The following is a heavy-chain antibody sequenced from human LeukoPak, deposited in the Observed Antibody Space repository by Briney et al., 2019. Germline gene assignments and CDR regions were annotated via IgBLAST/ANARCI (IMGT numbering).Heavy chain of an antibody. J-gene: IGHJ3*02. CDR1: GFTFSSYA. Sequence: GGSLRLSCAASGFTFSSYAMHWVRQAPGKGLEWVAVISYDGSNKYYADSVKGRFTISRDNSKNTLYLQMNSLRAEDTAVYYTVARADAFDIWGQGTMVTVSS. V-gene: IGHV3-30*04. D-gene: IGHD4-11*01. CDR3: VARADAFDI. CDR2: ISYDGSNK.